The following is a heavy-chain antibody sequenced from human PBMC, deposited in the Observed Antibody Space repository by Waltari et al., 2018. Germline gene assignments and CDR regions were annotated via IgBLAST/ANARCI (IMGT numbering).Heavy chain of an antibody. D-gene: IGHD3-22*01. V-gene: IGHV3-23*04. CDR1: GFTFSSYA. CDR3: AKSRYYYDSSGYYPFWDY. J-gene: IGHJ4*02. Sequence: EVQLVESGGGLVQPGGSLRLSCAASGFTFSSYAMSWVRQAPGQGLEWVSAISGSGGSTYYADSVKGRFTISRDNSKNTLYLQMNSLRAEDTAVYYCAKSRYYYDSSGYYPFWDYWGQGTLVTVSS. CDR2: ISGSGGST.